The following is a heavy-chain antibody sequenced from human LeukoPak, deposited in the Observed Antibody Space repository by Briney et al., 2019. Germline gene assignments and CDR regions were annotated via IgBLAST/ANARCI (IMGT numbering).Heavy chain of an antibody. J-gene: IGHJ4*02. CDR2: ISGSGGST. CDR1: GFTFSSYA. Sequence: PGGSLRLSCAASGFTFSSYAMSWVRQAPGKGLEWVSAISGSGGSTYYTDSVKGRFTISRDNSKNTLYLQMNSLRAEDTAVYYCAKDIAHNAPASRGYSGYDSGGGGYYFDYWGQGTLVTVSS. D-gene: IGHD5-12*01. CDR3: AKDIAHNAPASRGYSGYDSGGGGYYFDY. V-gene: IGHV3-23*01.